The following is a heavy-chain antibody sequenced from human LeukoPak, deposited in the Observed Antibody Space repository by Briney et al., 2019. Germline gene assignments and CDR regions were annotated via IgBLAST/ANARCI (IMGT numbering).Heavy chain of an antibody. Sequence: PSETLSLTCTVSTGSINSYYWGWVRQPAGRGLEWIGRIYTTGKTDYSPSLQGGVTMSVDTSKKQFSLNLRSVTAADTAIYYCARHGYTASHYFLDYWSQGTLVTASS. CDR2: IYTTGKT. J-gene: IGHJ4*02. V-gene: IGHV4-4*07. CDR1: TGSINSYY. CDR3: ARHGYTASHYFLDY. D-gene: IGHD3-16*02.